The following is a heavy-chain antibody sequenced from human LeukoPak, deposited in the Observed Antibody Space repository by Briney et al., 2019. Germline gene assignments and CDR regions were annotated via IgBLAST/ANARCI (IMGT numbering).Heavy chain of an antibody. V-gene: IGHV3-23*01. Sequence: GGSLRLSCAASGFTFSDYAVTWVRQAPGEGLEWVSAIGGDGRGKDYADSVKGRFIISRDNSKNTVFLQMNSLRAEDTALYYCARRVGGTPDYWALGTLVTVSS. J-gene: IGHJ4*02. CDR3: ARRVGGTPDY. CDR1: GFTFSDYA. CDR2: IGGDGRGK. D-gene: IGHD1-26*01.